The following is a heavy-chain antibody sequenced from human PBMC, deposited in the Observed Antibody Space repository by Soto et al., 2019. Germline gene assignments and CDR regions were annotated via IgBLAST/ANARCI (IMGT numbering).Heavy chain of an antibody. CDR1: GFSLSTSGVG. V-gene: IGHV2-5*02. D-gene: IGHD3-16*01. CDR3: AHEFLYQEGELTFDY. CDR2: IYWDDDK. J-gene: IGHJ4*02. Sequence: QITLKESGPTLVKPTQTLTLTCTCSGFSLSTSGVGVDWLRQPPGQALEWLALIYWDDDKRYSPSLKSRLTITKDTSKNQVVLTMTNMDPVDTATYYCAHEFLYQEGELTFDYWFQGTLVTVSS.